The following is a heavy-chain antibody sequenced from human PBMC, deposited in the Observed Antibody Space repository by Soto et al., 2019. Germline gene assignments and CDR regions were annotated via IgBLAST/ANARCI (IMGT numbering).Heavy chain of an antibody. V-gene: IGHV3-23*01. Sequence: EVQLLESGGGLVQPGGSLRLSCAASGFTFSSYAMSWVRQAPGKGLEWVSAISGSGGSTYYADSVKGRFTISRDNSKNTLYLQMNSLRAEDTAVYYCAKDHNDIVVVVAALYYFDYWGQGTLVTVSS. CDR3: AKDHNDIVVVVAALYYFDY. J-gene: IGHJ4*02. CDR1: GFTFSSYA. CDR2: ISGSGGST. D-gene: IGHD2-15*01.